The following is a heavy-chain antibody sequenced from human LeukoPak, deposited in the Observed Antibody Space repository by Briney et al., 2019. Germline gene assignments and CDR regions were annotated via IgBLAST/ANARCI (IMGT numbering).Heavy chain of an antibody. CDR2: TWYDGSNK. J-gene: IGHJ6*02. D-gene: IGHD2-2*01. V-gene: IGHV3-33*01. CDR3: ARGGHCSTTSCSNYDGMDV. CDR1: GFTFSSYG. Sequence: GGSLRLSCAASGFTFSSYGMHWVRQAPGKGLEWVAATWYDGSNKYYADSVKGRFTISRDNSRNTLYLQMNSLRAEDTAVYFCARGGHCSTTSCSNYDGMDVWGQGTTLTVSS.